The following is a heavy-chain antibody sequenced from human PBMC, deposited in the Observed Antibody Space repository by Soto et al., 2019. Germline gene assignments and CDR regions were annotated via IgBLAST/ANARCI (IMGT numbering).Heavy chain of an antibody. CDR2: IYYSGST. CDR3: ARGRFLEWLLFDH. V-gene: IGHV4-59*01. D-gene: IGHD3-3*01. CDR1: GGSISSYY. Sequence: SETLSLTCTVSGGSISSYYWSWIRQPPGKGLEWIGYIYYSGSTNYNPSLKSRVTISVDTSKNQFSLKLSSVTASDTAVYYCARGRFLEWLLFDHWGQGTLVTVSS. J-gene: IGHJ4*02.